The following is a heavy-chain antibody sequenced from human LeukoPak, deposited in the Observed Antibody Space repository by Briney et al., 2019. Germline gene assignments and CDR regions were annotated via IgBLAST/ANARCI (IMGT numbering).Heavy chain of an antibody. CDR1: GGTFISYA. D-gene: IGHD3-10*01. V-gene: IGHV1-69*05. CDR2: IIPIFGTA. CDR3: ARGGVIGAFDI. J-gene: IGHJ3*02. Sequence: ASVKVSCKASGGTFISYAISWVRQAPGQGLEWMGGIIPIFGTANYAQKFQGRVTITTDESTSTAYMELSSLRSEDTAVYYCARGGVIGAFDIWGQGTMVTVSS.